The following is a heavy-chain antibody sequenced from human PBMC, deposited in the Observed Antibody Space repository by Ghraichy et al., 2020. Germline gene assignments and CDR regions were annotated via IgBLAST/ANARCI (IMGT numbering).Heavy chain of an antibody. Sequence: IGYISYSDSTNYNPSLKSRVTMSIDTSKNQFSLRMSSVTSADTAVYYCARGQRHGSGIRYSPLPAHYLECGGEGSLVTVFS. CDR2: ISYSDST. D-gene: IGHD3-10*01. J-gene: IGHJ4*02. CDR3: ARGQRHGSGIRYSPLPAHYLEC. V-gene: IGHV4-59*09.